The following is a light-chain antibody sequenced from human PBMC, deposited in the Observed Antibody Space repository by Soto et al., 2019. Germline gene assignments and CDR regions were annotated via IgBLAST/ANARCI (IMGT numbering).Light chain of an antibody. CDR3: QQYGSYPLT. Sequence: AIRMTQSPSSFSASTGDRVTITCRASQGISSYLAWYQQKPGKAPKLLIYAASTLQSGVPSRFSGSGSGTDFTLTISCLQSEDFATYYCQQYGSYPLTFGQGTRLEIK. CDR1: QGISSY. J-gene: IGKJ5*01. V-gene: IGKV1-8*01. CDR2: AAS.